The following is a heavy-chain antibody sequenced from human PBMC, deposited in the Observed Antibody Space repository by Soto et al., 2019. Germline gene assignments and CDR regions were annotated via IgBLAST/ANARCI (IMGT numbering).Heavy chain of an antibody. D-gene: IGHD6-13*01. V-gene: IGHV4-34*01. CDR1: GGSFSGYY. J-gene: IGHJ6*03. Sequence: SETLSLTCAVYGGSFSGYYWSWIRQPPGKGLEWIGEINHSGSTNYNPSLKSRVTISVDTSKNQFSLKLSSVTAADTAVYYCARERKSSSRGYYYYYMDVWGKGTTVTVSS. CDR2: INHSGST. CDR3: ARERKSSSRGYYYYYMDV.